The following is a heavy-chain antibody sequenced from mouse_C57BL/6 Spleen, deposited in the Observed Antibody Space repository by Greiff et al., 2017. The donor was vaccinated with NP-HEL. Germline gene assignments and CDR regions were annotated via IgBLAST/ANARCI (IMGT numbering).Heavy chain of an antibody. CDR3: AREITTVGFDY. CDR1: GYTFTDYY. V-gene: IGHV1-76*01. CDR2: IYPGSGNT. D-gene: IGHD1-1*01. J-gene: IGHJ2*01. Sequence: VQLQQSGAELVRPGASVKLSCKASGYTFTDYYINWVKQRPGQGLEWIARIYPGSGNTYYNEKFKGKATLTAEKSSSNAYMQLSSLTSEDSAVYFCAREITTVGFDYWGQGTTLTVSS.